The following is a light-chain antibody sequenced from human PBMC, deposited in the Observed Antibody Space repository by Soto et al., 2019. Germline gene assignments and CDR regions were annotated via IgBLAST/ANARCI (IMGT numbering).Light chain of an antibody. CDR2: ENN. J-gene: IGLJ3*02. V-gene: IGLV1-51*02. Sequence: QSVLTQPPSVSAAPGQKVTISCSGSSSNIGNNYVSWYQQFPGTAPKLLIYENNKRPSGIPDRFSGSKSGTSATLGITGLQTGDEAEYYCGTWDFSLSGGVFGGVTKLTVL. CDR1: SSNIGNNY. CDR3: GTWDFSLSGGV.